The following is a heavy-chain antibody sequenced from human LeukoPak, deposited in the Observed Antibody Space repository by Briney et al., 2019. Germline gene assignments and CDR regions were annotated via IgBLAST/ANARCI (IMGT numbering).Heavy chain of an antibody. CDR2: ISGSGGST. Sequence: PGGSLRLSCAASGFTFSSYAMSWVRQAPGKGLEWVSAISGSGGSTYYADSVKGRLTISRDNSKNTLYLQMNSLRAEDTAVYYCAKDPEYYYDSSGFLFDYWGQGTLVTVSS. CDR3: AKDPEYYYDSSGFLFDY. V-gene: IGHV3-23*01. D-gene: IGHD3-22*01. J-gene: IGHJ4*02. CDR1: GFTFSSYA.